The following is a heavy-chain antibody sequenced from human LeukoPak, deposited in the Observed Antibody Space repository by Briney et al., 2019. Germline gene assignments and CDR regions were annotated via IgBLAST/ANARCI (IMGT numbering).Heavy chain of an antibody. V-gene: IGHV4-34*01. CDR3: ARSYSGGCDY. J-gene: IGHJ4*02. D-gene: IGHD1-26*01. CDR1: GGSFSGYY. CDR2: INHSGST. Sequence: SETLSLTCAVYGGSFSGYYWSWIRQPPGKGLEWIGEINHSGSTNYNPSLKSRVTISVDTSKNQFSLKLSSVTAADTAVYYCARSYSGGCDYWGQGTLVTVSS.